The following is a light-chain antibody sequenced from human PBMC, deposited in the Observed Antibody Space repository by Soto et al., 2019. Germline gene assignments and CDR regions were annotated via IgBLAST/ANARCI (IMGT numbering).Light chain of an antibody. CDR3: LQHNTYPRT. V-gene: IGKV1-17*03. Sequence: DIQMTQSPPDMSASVGAGVTITCRASQGISNSLSWFQQKPGQVPKRLIYAASTLQSGVPSRFSGSGSGTEFTLAISSLQPEDSATCCCLQHNTYPRTCGQGTNVEI. CDR1: QGISNS. CDR2: AAS. J-gene: IGKJ1*01.